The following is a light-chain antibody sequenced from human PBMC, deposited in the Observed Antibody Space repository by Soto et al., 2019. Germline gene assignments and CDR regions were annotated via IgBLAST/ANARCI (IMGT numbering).Light chain of an antibody. CDR1: QSVSSY. J-gene: IGKJ1*01. CDR3: QQYHTSPLT. Sequence: EIVLTQSPATLSLSPGERATLSCRASQSVSSYLAWYQQKPGQAPRLLIYDASNRATGIPARFSGSGSGTDFTLTISSLEPEDFALYYCQQYHTSPLTFGQGTKVDI. CDR2: DAS. V-gene: IGKV3-11*01.